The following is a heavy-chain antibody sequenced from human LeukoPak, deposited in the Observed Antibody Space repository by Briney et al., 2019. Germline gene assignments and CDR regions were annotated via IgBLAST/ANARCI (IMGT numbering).Heavy chain of an antibody. CDR2: IKQDGRET. CDR1: GFPFTNNW. D-gene: IGHD2-2*01. J-gene: IGHJ6*02. V-gene: IGHV3-7*04. Sequence: GGSLRLSCAASGFPFTNNWMTWGRQAPGKRLEWVATIKQDGRETYYVDSVKGRFTISRDNARDSVYLQMNILRAEDAALYYCARARYCANTICHIGGGLDVWGPGTTVTVSS. CDR3: ARARYCANTICHIGGGLDV.